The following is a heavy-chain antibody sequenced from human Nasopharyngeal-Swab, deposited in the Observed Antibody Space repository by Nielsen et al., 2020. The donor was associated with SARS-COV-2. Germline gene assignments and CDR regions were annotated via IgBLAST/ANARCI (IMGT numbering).Heavy chain of an antibody. CDR1: GFTVSSNY. D-gene: IGHD3-10*01. J-gene: IGHJ4*02. CDR2: IYSGGST. CDR3: ARDLPVRGVHVR. Sequence: GESLRLSCAASGFTVSSNYMSWVRQAPGKGLEWVSVIYSGGSTYYADSVKGRFTISRDNSKNTLYLQMNSLRAEDTAVYYCARDLPVRGVHVRWGQGTLVTVSS. V-gene: IGHV3-53*01.